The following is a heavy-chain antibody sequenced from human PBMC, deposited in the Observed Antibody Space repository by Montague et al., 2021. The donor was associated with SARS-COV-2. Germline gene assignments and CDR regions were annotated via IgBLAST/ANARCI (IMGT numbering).Heavy chain of an antibody. Sequence: SLRLSCAASGFTFSSYAMHWVRQAPGKGLEWVAVISYDGSNKYYADSVKGRFTISRDNSKNTLYLQTNSLRAEDTAVYYCARAAQKQYVLLWFGELLHDAFDIWGQGTMGTVSS. CDR2: ISYDGSNK. J-gene: IGHJ3*02. V-gene: IGHV3-30-3*01. D-gene: IGHD3-10*01. CDR1: GFTFSSYA. CDR3: ARAAQKQYVLLWFGELLHDAFDI.